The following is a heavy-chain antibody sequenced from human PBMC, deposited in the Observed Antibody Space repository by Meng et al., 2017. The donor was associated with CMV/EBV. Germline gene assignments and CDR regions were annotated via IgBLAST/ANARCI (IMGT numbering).Heavy chain of an antibody. V-gene: IGHV3-23*01. CDR3: AKSLHAYYYDSNNS. J-gene: IGHJ4*02. Sequence: GVQRMRGKGLGSVTSISAGGGRRYYAISMKGWFSISRIDSKNTLYLQMNGQRAENRAEYYCAKSLHAYYYDSNNSWGQGTLVTVSS. D-gene: IGHD3-22*01. CDR2: ISAGGGRR.